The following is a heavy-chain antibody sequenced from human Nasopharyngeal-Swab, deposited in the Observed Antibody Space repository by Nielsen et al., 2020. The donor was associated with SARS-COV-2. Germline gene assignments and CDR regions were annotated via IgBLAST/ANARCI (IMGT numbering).Heavy chain of an antibody. CDR3: AISVSGSYSPFDY. CDR1: GGTFSSYA. V-gene: IGHV1-69*13. D-gene: IGHD1-26*01. CDR2: IIPIFGTA. J-gene: IGHJ4*02. Sequence: SVKVSCKASGGTFSSYAISWVRQAPGQGLEWMGGIIPIFGTANYAQKFQGRVTITADESTSTACMELSSLRSEDTAVYYCAISVSGSYSPFDYWGQGTLVTVSS.